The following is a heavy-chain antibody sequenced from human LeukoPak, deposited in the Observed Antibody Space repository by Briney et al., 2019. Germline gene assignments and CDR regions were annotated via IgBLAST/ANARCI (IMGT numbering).Heavy chain of an antibody. J-gene: IGHJ6*02. CDR3: ARDGSDYCSSTSCYGRGRYYYYGMDV. Sequence: GGSLRLSCAASGFTVSSNYMSWVRQAPGKGLEWVSYISRSSSTIYYTDSVKGRFTISRDNAKNSLYLQMNSLRDEDTAVYYCARDGSDYCSSTSCYGRGRYYYYGMDVWGQGTTVTVSS. D-gene: IGHD2-2*01. CDR2: ISRSSSTI. CDR1: GFTVSSNY. V-gene: IGHV3-48*02.